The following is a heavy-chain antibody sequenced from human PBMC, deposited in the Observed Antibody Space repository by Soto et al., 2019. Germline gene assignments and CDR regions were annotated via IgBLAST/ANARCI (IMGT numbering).Heavy chain of an antibody. Sequence: SETLSLTCSVSGGSIDNYYWSWIRRAPGKGLEWIGYVYHNGRTSYNPSLKSRVSISVDRSKNQFSLNLSSVTAADTAVYYCAREDRISAPGGIWLHPWGQGTLVTVSS. J-gene: IGHJ5*02. CDR3: AREDRISAPGGIWLHP. CDR1: GGSIDNYY. D-gene: IGHD6-13*01. V-gene: IGHV4-59*01. CDR2: VYHNGRT.